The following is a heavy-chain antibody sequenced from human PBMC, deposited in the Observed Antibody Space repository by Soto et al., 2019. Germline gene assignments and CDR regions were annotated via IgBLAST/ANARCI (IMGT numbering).Heavy chain of an antibody. Sequence: PGESLKISCKGSGYSFTSYWIGWVRQMPGRGLEWMGIIYPGDSDTRYSPSFQGQVTISADKSISTAYLQWSSLKASDTAMYYCARLSSSDGRCYSGWLNPCGQGILVTVSS. CDR2: IYPGDSDT. CDR1: GYSFTSYW. J-gene: IGHJ5*02. CDR3: ARLSSSDGRCYSGWLNP. D-gene: IGHD2-15*01. V-gene: IGHV5-51*01.